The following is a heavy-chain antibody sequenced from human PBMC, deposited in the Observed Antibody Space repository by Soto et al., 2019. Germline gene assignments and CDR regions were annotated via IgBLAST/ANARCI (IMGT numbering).Heavy chain of an antibody. CDR2: IYYSGST. V-gene: IGHV4-30-4*01. CDR1: GGSISSGDYY. J-gene: IGHJ4*02. CDR3: ARAYDSSGYYYVYYFDY. Sequence: PSETLSLTCTVSGGSISSGDYYWSWIRQPPGKGLEWIGYIYYSGSTYYNPSLKSRVTISVDTSKNQFSLKLSSVTAADTAVYYCARAYDSSGYYYVYYFDYWGQGTLVTVS. D-gene: IGHD3-22*01.